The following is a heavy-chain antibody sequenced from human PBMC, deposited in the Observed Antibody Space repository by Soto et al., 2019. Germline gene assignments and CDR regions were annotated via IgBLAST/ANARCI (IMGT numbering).Heavy chain of an antibody. D-gene: IGHD1-1*01. CDR2: IFPTNSDT. J-gene: IGHJ4*02. CDR3: ARLRAQKLLRYYFDY. Sequence: GESLKISCKGSEYNFAGYWIGWVRQMPGEGLEWMGIIFPTNSDTRYSPSFQGQVTLSADKSISTAYLQWSSLKTSDTATYYCARLRAQKLLRYYFDYWGQGTQVTVSS. V-gene: IGHV5-51*01. CDR1: EYNFAGYW.